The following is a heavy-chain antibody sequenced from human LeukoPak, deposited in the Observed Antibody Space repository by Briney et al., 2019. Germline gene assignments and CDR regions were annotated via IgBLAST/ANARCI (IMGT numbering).Heavy chain of an antibody. V-gene: IGHV3-7*01. J-gene: IGHJ4*02. CDR3: ARADLDTGTRGFDY. CDR1: GFTSSRYW. D-gene: IGHD5-18*01. Sequence: GGSLRLSCAVSGFTSSRYWMSWVRQAPGKGLEWVANIMEDGSEQYYVDSVKGRFTISRDNAKNSLYLRMSSLRAEDTAVYYCARADLDTGTRGFDYWGQGTLVTVSS. CDR2: IMEDGSEQ.